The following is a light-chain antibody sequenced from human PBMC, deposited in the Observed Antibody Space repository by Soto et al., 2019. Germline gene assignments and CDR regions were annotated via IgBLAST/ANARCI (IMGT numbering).Light chain of an antibody. J-gene: IGKJ3*01. CDR3: HQYDRSAIFT. Sequence: EIVLTQSPGTLSLSPGERATLSCRASQSVPSNYLAWYQQSPGQAPRLLIYGASTRAAGVPDRFSGSGSGTEFTLTINRLEPEDFAVFYCHQYDRSAIFTFGPGTTVDIK. V-gene: IGKV3-20*01. CDR1: QSVPSNY. CDR2: GAS.